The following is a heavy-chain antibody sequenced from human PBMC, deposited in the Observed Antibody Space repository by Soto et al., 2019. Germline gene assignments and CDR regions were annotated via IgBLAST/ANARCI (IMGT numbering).Heavy chain of an antibody. V-gene: IGHV4-59*01. Sequence: PSETLSLTCTVSDGSISSNYWSWIRQPPGKGLEWIGYIYYSGSTNCNPSLKSRVTISVDTSNNQFSLKLSSVTAADTAVYYCARDLVVCSGGTCYGGMDVWGQGTTVTVSS. CDR2: IYYSGST. CDR3: ARDLVVCSGGTCYGGMDV. J-gene: IGHJ6*02. D-gene: IGHD2-15*01. CDR1: DGSISSNY.